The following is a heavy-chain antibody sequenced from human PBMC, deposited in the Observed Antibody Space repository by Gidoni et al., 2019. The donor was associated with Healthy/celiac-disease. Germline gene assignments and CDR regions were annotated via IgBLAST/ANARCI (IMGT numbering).Heavy chain of an antibody. CDR3: AKDRYYYDSSGYYGAFDI. CDR1: GFPFSSYA. Sequence: EVQLVESGGGLVQPGGSLRLSCAASGFPFSSYAMSWVRQAPGKGMEWVSAISGSGGSTYYADSVKGRFTISRDNSKNTLYLQMNSLRAEDTAVYYCAKDRYYYDSSGYYGAFDIWGQGTMVTVSS. CDR2: ISGSGGST. V-gene: IGHV3-23*04. J-gene: IGHJ3*02. D-gene: IGHD3-22*01.